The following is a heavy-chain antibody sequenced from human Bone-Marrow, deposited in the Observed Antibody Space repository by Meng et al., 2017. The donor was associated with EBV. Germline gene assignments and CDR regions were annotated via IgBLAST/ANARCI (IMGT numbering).Heavy chain of an antibody. D-gene: IGHD3-22*01. CDR2: ISAYNGNT. CDR1: GHTFTSYG. Sequence: QVLSVRSGAEVKKPGASGKVSCKAHGHTFTSYGISWVRQAPGQGLEWMGWISAYNGNTNYAQKLQGRVTMTTDTSTSTAYMELRSLRSDDTAVYYCARFLDYDSSGYYYGSFDYWGQGTLVTVSS. J-gene: IGHJ4*02. V-gene: IGHV1-18*01. CDR3: ARFLDYDSSGYYYGSFDY.